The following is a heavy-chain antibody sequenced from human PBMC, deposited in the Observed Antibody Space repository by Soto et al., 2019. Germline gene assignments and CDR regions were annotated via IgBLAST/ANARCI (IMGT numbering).Heavy chain of an antibody. CDR1: GYTFTGYY. J-gene: IGHJ5*02. D-gene: IGHD3-3*01. Sequence: ASVKVSCKASGYTFTGYYMHWVRQAPGQGLEWMGWINPNSGGTNYAQKFQGWVTMTRDTSISTAYMELSRLRSDDTAVYYCAREGGAHYDFWSGYPNWFDPWGQGTLVTAPQ. CDR2: INPNSGGT. CDR3: AREGGAHYDFWSGYPNWFDP. V-gene: IGHV1-2*04.